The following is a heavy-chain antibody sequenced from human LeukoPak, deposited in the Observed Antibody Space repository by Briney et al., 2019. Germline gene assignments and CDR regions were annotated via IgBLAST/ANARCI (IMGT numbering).Heavy chain of an antibody. Sequence: GGSLRLSCAASGFTFSSYSMNWVRRAPGKGLEWVSSISDSSSYIYYADSAKGRFTISRDNAKNSLYLQMSGLRADDTAVYYCGSIAAGNWGQGTLVTVSS. V-gene: IGHV3-21*01. CDR2: ISDSSSYI. J-gene: IGHJ4*02. CDR3: GSIAAGN. D-gene: IGHD6-25*01. CDR1: GFTFSSYS.